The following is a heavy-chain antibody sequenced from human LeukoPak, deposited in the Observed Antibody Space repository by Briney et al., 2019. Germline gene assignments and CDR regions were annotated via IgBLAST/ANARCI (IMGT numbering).Heavy chain of an antibody. Sequence: GASVKVSCKASGYTFTSYGISWVRQAPGQGLEWMGWISAYNGNTNYAQKLQGRVTMTTDTSTSTAYMELRSLRSDDTAVYYCARDGSPYDSSGYYFDWGQGTLVTVSS. CDR1: GYTFTSYG. D-gene: IGHD3-22*01. V-gene: IGHV1-18*01. CDR2: ISAYNGNT. CDR3: ARDGSPYDSSGYYFD. J-gene: IGHJ4*02.